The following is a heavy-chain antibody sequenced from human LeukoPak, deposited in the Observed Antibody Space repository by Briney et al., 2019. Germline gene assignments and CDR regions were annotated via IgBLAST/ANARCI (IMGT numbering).Heavy chain of an antibody. CDR3: VREDTPATANY. Sequence: GGSLRLSCAASGFNFANHAMSWVRQTPGKGLEWVSAISGGGDITYYADTVTGRFTISRDNSKDTLFLQMHSLRPGDTAVYYCVREDTPATANYWGQGTLVTVSS. J-gene: IGHJ4*02. CDR1: GFNFANHA. CDR2: ISGGGDIT. V-gene: IGHV3-23*01. D-gene: IGHD2-21*02.